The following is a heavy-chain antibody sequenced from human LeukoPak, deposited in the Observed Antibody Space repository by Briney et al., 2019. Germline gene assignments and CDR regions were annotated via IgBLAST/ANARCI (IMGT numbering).Heavy chain of an antibody. D-gene: IGHD3-16*01. J-gene: IGHJ4*02. CDR1: GFTFSSYA. V-gene: IGHV4-59*01. CDR2: IYYSGST. CDR3: ARGLGPGDLFDY. Sequence: GSLRLSCAASGFTFSSYAMSWVRQAPGKGLEWIGYIYYSGSTNYNPSLKSRVTISVDTSKNQFSLKLSSVTAADTAVYYCARGLGPGDLFDYWGQGTLVTVSS.